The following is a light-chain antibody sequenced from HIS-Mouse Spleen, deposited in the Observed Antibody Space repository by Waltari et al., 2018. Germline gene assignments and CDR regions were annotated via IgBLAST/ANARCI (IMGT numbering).Light chain of an antibody. J-gene: IGLJ2*01. CDR2: EGS. CDR3: CSYAGSSPYVV. Sequence: QSALTQPASVSGSPGQSITIPCTGTSSDVGSQNLVPWYQQHPGKAPQLMIYEGSKRPSGVSNRFSGSKSGNTASLTISGLQAEDEADYYCCSYAGSSPYVVFGGGTKLTVL. V-gene: IGLV2-23*01. CDR1: SSDVGSQNL.